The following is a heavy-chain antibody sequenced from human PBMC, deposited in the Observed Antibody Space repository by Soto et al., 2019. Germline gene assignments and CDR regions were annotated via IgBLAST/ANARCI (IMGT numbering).Heavy chain of an antibody. CDR2: IIPIFGTT. Sequence: QVQLVQSGAEVKKPGSSVKVSCKASGGNFSTYAITWVRQAPGQGLEWLGGIIPIFGTTDYARKFQGRVTITAAESTSTVFMELSSLTAEDTALYYSARGVGSSYFDYWGQGTLVTVSS. CDR1: GGNFSTYA. V-gene: IGHV1-69*01. CDR3: ARGVGSSYFDY. J-gene: IGHJ4*02. D-gene: IGHD1-26*01.